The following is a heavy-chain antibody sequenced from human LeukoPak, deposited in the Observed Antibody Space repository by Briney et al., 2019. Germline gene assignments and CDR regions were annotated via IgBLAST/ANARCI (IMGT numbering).Heavy chain of an antibody. V-gene: IGHV4-59*12. CDR2: IYYSGST. CDR3: ARADYAAAALDY. Sequence: PSETLSLTCTVSGGSISSYYWSWIRQPPGKGLEWIGYIYYSGSTNYNPSLKGRVTISVDTSKNQFSLKLSSVTAADTAVYYCARADYAAAALDYWGQGTLVTVSS. CDR1: GGSISSYY. D-gene: IGHD6-13*01. J-gene: IGHJ4*02.